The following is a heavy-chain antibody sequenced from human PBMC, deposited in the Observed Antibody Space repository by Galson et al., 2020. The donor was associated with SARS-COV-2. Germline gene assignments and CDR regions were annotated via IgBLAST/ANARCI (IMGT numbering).Heavy chain of an antibody. D-gene: IGHD2-15*01. CDR3: ARSLSLGYCSGXXXXXY. V-gene: IGHV1-18*01. Sequence: ASVKVSCKASGYTFTTFYITWVRQAPGQGLEWMGKISPYNSNTNYTQKLQGRVTMTTDTSTSTAYMELRSLTSDDTAVYYCARSLSLGYCSGXXXXXYXGQGTLVTVSS. CDR2: ISPYNSNT. CDR1: GYTFTTFY. J-gene: IGHJ4*02.